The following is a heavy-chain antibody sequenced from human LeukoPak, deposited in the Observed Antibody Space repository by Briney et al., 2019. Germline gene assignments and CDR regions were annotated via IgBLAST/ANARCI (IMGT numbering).Heavy chain of an antibody. CDR3: ARHAAGRGFDY. CDR2: IISIFGTA. V-gene: IGHV1-69*06. D-gene: IGHD6-13*01. Sequence: GASVKVSCKASGGTFSSYAISWVRQAPGQGLEWMGGIISIFGTANYAQKFQGRVTITADKSTSTAYMELSSLRSEDTAVYYCARHAAGRGFDYWGQGTLVTVSS. J-gene: IGHJ4*02. CDR1: GGTFSSYA.